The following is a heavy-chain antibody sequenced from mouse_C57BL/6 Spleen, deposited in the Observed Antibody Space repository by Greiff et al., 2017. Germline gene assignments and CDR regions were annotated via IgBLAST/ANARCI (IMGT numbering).Heavy chain of an antibody. J-gene: IGHJ2*01. CDR1: GFTFSSYA. V-gene: IGHV5-4*01. Sequence: EVQVVESGGGLVKPGGSLKLSCAASGFTFSSYAMSWVRQTPEKRLEWVATISDGGSYTYYPDNVKGRFTISRDNAKNNLYLQMSNLKSEDTAMDYCARVGVTTDFDYWGQGTTLTVSS. CDR3: ARVGVTTDFDY. CDR2: ISDGGSYT. D-gene: IGHD2-2*01.